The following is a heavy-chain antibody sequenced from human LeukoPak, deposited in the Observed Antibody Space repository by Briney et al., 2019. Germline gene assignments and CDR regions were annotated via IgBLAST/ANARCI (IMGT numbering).Heavy chain of an antibody. J-gene: IGHJ4*02. Sequence: PSETLSLTCAVYGGSFSGYYWSWIRQPPGKGLEWIGEINHSGSTNYNPSLKGRVTISVDTSKNQFSLKLSSVTAADTAVYYCARGRRVATGWWPQALDYWGQGTLVTVSS. CDR1: GGSFSGYY. V-gene: IGHV4-34*01. D-gene: IGHD5-12*01. CDR2: INHSGST. CDR3: ARGRRVATGWWPQALDY.